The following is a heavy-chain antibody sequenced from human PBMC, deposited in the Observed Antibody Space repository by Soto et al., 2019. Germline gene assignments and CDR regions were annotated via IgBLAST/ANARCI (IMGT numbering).Heavy chain of an antibody. CDR3: ARGRSSTSPYPIGY. CDR1: GGSISSGGYY. Sequence: QVQLQESGPGLVKPSQTLSLTCTVSGGSISSGGYYWSWIRQHPGKGLEWIGYIYYSGSTYYNPSLKSRVTISVDPSKNQCSLKLSSVTAADTAVYYCARGRSSTSPYPIGYWGQGTLVTVSS. V-gene: IGHV4-31*03. J-gene: IGHJ4*02. CDR2: IYYSGST. D-gene: IGHD2-2*01.